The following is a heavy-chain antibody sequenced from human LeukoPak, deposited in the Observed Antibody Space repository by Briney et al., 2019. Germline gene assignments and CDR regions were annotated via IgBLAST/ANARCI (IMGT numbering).Heavy chain of an antibody. Sequence: GGSLRLSCAASGFTFSSYAMSWVRQAPGKGLEWVSAISGSGGSTYYADSVKGRFTISRDNSKNTLYLQMNSLRAEDTAVYYCAKDRRDSSGWFRADDYWGQGTLVTVSS. D-gene: IGHD6-19*01. CDR1: GFTFSSYA. CDR3: AKDRRDSSGWFRADDY. V-gene: IGHV3-23*01. J-gene: IGHJ4*02. CDR2: ISGSGGST.